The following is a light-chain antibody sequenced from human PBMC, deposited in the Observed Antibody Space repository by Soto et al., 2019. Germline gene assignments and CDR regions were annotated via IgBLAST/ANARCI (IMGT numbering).Light chain of an antibody. CDR2: GNS. V-gene: IGLV1-40*01. J-gene: IGLJ2*01. Sequence: QSVLTQPPSVSGAPGQRVTISCTGSRSNIGAGYDVHWYQQLPGTAPNLLISGNSNRPSGVPDRFSGSKSGTSASLAITGLQAEDEADDYCQSYDSSLSEDVVFGGGTKVTVL. CDR3: QSYDSSLSEDVV. CDR1: RSNIGAGYD.